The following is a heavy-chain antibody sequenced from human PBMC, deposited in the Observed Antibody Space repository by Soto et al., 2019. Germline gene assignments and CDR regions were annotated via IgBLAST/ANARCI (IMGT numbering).Heavy chain of an antibody. CDR3: ARALGSWGAYYFDH. V-gene: IGHV2-5*02. Sequence: QITLKESGPTLVRPTQTLTLTCTVSGFSLDTWGVGVGWIRQPPGKAPEWLALIYWDDDKRYSPPLKNRLTITKDTSKNQVVLTVTNMDPVDTVTYYCARALGSWGAYYFDHWGQGTLVTVSS. J-gene: IGHJ4*02. CDR1: GFSLDTWGVG. D-gene: IGHD3-16*01. CDR2: IYWDDDK.